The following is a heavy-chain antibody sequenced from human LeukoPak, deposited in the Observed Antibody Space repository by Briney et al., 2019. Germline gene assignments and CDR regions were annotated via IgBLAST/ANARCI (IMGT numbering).Heavy chain of an antibody. CDR1: GFTFSSYA. CDR2: ISGSGGST. V-gene: IGHV3-23*01. CDR3: AKDRSYDILTGYIHFDY. D-gene: IGHD3-9*01. J-gene: IGHJ4*02. Sequence: GGSLRLSCAASGFTFSSYAMSWVRQAPGKGLEWVSAISGSGGSTYYADPVKGRFTISRDNSKNTLYLQMNSLRAEDTAVYYCAKDRSYDILTGYIHFDYWGQGTLVTVSS.